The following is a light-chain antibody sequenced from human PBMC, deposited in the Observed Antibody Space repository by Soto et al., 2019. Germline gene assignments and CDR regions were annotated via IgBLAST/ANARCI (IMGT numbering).Light chain of an antibody. V-gene: IGKV1-5*01. CDR1: QSISSW. CDR3: QQYNSYSET. Sequence: DIQMTQSPSTLSASVGDRVIITCRASQSISSWLAWYQHKPGKTPKALIYDASSLESGVPSRFSGSGSGTEFTLTISSLQPDDFATYYCQQYNSYSETFGQGTKVDIK. J-gene: IGKJ1*01. CDR2: DAS.